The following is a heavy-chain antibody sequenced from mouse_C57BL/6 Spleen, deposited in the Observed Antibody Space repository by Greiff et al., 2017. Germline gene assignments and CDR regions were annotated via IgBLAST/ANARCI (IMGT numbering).Heavy chain of an antibody. CDR1: GFTFSSYA. CDR3: TRDRGHYYGSSYFDY. J-gene: IGHJ2*01. D-gene: IGHD1-1*01. Sequence: EVKLVESGEGLVKPGGSLKLSCAASGFTFSSYAMSWVRQTPEKRLEWVAYISSGVDYIYYADTVKGRFTISRDNARNTLYLQMSSLKSEDTAMYYCTRDRGHYYGSSYFDYWGQGTTLTVSS. CDR2: ISSGVDYI. V-gene: IGHV5-9-1*02.